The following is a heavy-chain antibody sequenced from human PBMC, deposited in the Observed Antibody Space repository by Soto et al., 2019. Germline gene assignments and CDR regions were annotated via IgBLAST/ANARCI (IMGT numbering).Heavy chain of an antibody. J-gene: IGHJ6*02. CDR1: GGSISSGDYY. D-gene: IGHD5-18*01. CDR3: VCTVDTAMENGAYYYYGMDV. CDR2: IYYSGST. Sequence: PSETLSLTCTVSGGSISSGDYYWSWIRQPPGKGLEWIGYIYYSGSTYYNPSLKSRVTISVDTSKNQFSLKLSSVTAADTAVYYCVCTVDTAMENGAYYYYGMDVWGQGTTVTVSS. V-gene: IGHV4-30-4*01.